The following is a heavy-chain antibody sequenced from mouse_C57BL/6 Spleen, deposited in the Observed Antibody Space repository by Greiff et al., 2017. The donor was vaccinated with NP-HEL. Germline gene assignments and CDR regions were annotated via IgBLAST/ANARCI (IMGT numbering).Heavy chain of an antibody. CDR2: IYPGDGDT. CDR3: ARGIYDYDGFAY. J-gene: IGHJ3*01. CDR1: GYAFSSSW. Sequence: QVQLKQSGPELVKPGASVKISCKASGYAFSSSWMNWVKQRPGKGLEWIGRIYPGDGDTNYNGKFKGKATLTADKSSSTAYMQLSSLTSEDSAVYFCARGIYDYDGFAYWGQGTLVTVSA. V-gene: IGHV1-82*01. D-gene: IGHD2-4*01.